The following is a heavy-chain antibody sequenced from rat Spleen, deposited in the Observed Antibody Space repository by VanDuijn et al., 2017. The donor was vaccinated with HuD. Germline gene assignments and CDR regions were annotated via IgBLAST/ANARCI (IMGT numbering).Heavy chain of an antibody. CDR2: ILYDGSSA. Sequence: EVQLVESGGGLVQPGRSLKLSCAASGFTFSNYDMAWVRQAPTKGLEWVATILYDGSSAYYRASVKGRFTISRDNAKSTLYLQMDSLRSEDTATYYCATHISGYFGYWGQGVVVTVSS. D-gene: IGHD1-12*01. V-gene: IGHV5-29*01. CDR1: GFTFSNYD. J-gene: IGHJ2*01. CDR3: ATHISGYFGY.